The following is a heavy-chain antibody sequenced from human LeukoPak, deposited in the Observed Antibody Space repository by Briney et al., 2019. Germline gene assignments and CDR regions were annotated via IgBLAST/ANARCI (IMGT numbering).Heavy chain of an antibody. V-gene: IGHV3-33*08. CDR1: GFTFSSYA. CDR2: IWYDGSNK. D-gene: IGHD1-7*01. CDR3: ASGNYVY. J-gene: IGHJ4*02. Sequence: GGSLRLSCAASGFTFSSYAMSWVRQAPGKGLEWVAVIWYDGSNKNYADSVKGRFTISRDKSKNTLYLQMNSLRAEDTAMYYCASGNYVYWGQGTLVTVSS.